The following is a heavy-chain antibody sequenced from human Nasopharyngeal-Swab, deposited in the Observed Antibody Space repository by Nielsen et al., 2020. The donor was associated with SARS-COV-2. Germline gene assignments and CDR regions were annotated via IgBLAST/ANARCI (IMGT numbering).Heavy chain of an antibody. D-gene: IGHD2-2*01. CDR3: ASDSRY. CDR2: ISSSGSYM. Sequence: GESLKISCAASGFTSSDYTMNWVRQAPGQGLEWVSSISSSGSYMYYTDSVKGRFTMSRDNAKNSLYLQMNSLRAEDTAVYYCASDSRYWGQGTLVTVSS. CDR1: GFTSSDYT. J-gene: IGHJ4*02. V-gene: IGHV3-21*01.